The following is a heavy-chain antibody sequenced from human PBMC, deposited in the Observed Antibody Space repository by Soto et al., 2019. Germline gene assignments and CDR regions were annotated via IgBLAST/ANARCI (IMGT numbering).Heavy chain of an antibody. CDR2: ISVYNGNT. CDR1: GYTFTSYG. J-gene: IGHJ4*02. D-gene: IGHD3-10*01. V-gene: IGHV1-18*01. Sequence: SVKVSCKASGYTFTSYGISWVRQAPGQGLEWMGWISVYNGNTNFAHKLQGRVTMTTDTSTSTAYMELRSLRSDDTAVYYCARDRELLWFGELTNWGQGTLVTVSS. CDR3: ARDRELLWFGELTN.